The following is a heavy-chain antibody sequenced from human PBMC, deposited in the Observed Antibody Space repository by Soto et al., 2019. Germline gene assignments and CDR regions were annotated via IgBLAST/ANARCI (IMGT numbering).Heavy chain of an antibody. V-gene: IGHV1-18*01. D-gene: IGHD2-15*01. CDR3: ARGIAFDIDY. CDR1: GYTFNDFG. CDR2: IYSNASKM. J-gene: IGHJ4*02. Sequence: QVHLLQSGAEVQKPGASVKVSCKTSGYTFNDFGITWVRQAPGLGLEWLGWIYSNASKMNFAPKFQNRAIMTTATTASTAFMVLTSMTFDDSVIYFCARGIAFDIDYWGQGTLVTVS.